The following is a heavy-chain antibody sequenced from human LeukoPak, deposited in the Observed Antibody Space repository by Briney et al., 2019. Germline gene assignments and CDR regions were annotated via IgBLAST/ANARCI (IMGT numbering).Heavy chain of an antibody. Sequence: ASVKVSCKASGYTFTSYAMNWVRQAPGQGLEWMGWINTNTGNPTYAQGFTGRFVFSLDTSVSTAYLQISSLKAEDTAVYYCARGNGGNIYYYYGMDVWGQGTTVTVSS. CDR2: INTNTGNP. D-gene: IGHD4-23*01. J-gene: IGHJ6*02. CDR1: GYTFTSYA. CDR3: ARGNGGNIYYYYGMDV. V-gene: IGHV7-4-1*02.